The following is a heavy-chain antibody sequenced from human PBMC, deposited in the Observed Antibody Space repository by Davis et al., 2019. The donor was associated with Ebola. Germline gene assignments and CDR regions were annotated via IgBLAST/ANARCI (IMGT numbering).Heavy chain of an antibody. V-gene: IGHV4-39*01. Sequence: MPSETLSLTCTVSGGSVSSGSYYWGWIRQPPGKGLEWIGSIYYSGSTYYNPSLKSRVTISVDTSKNQFSLKLSSVTAADTAVYYCARWGGGNIWYFDLWGRGTLVTVSS. D-gene: IGHD2-15*01. CDR2: IYYSGST. CDR1: GGSVSSGSYY. J-gene: IGHJ2*01. CDR3: ARWGGGNIWYFDL.